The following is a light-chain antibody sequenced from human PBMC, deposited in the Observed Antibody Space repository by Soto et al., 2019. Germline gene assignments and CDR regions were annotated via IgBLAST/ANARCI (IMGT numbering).Light chain of an antibody. V-gene: IGLV2-14*01. J-gene: IGLJ1*01. CDR1: ISDVGGYNY. Sequence: QSVLTQPACVSGSPGQSITISCTGTISDVGGYNYVSWYQQHPGKAPKLMIYEVSNRPSGVSNRFSGSKSGNTASLTISGLQAEDEADYYCRSYTSSSTLVFGTGTKVTVL. CDR3: RSYTSSSTLV. CDR2: EVS.